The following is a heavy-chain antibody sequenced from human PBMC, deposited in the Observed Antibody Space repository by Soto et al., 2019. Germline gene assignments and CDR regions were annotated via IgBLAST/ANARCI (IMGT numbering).Heavy chain of an antibody. V-gene: IGHV3-11*06. J-gene: IGHJ4*02. CDR1: GFTFSDYY. Sequence: QVQLVESGGGLVKPGGSLRLSCAASGFTFSDYYMSWIRQAPGKGLEWVSYISSSSSYTNYADSVKGRFTISRDNAKNSLYLQMNILGAEDTAVYYCARVPLHSGGWYFDYWGQGTLVTVSS. D-gene: IGHD6-19*01. CDR2: ISSSSSYT. CDR3: ARVPLHSGGWYFDY.